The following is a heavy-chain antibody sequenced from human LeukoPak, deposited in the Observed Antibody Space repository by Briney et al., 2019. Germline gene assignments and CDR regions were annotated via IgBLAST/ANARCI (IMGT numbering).Heavy chain of an antibody. Sequence: SETLSLTCTVSGGSISSHYWSWIRQPPGKGLEWIGYIYYSGSTNYNPSLRSRVTISVDTSKNQFSLKLSSVTAADTAVYYCAREGTYPYYYYYMDVWGKGTTVTVSS. CDR3: AREGTYPYYYYYMDV. CDR1: GGSISSHY. J-gene: IGHJ6*03. V-gene: IGHV4-59*11. CDR2: IYYSGST. D-gene: IGHD1/OR15-1a*01.